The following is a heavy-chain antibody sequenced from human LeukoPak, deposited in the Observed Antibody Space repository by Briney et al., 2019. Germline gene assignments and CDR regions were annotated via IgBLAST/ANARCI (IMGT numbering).Heavy chain of an antibody. CDR3: ARDEAIFGAGYYYGMDV. V-gene: IGHV4-59*06. Sequence: PSETLSLTCTVSGGSISSYYWSWIRQHPGKGLEWIGYINYSGSTYYNPSLKSRVTISVDTSQNQFSLKLSSVTAADTAVYYCARDEAIFGAGYYYGMDVWGQGTTVTVSS. D-gene: IGHD3-3*01. J-gene: IGHJ6*02. CDR1: GGSISSYY. CDR2: INYSGST.